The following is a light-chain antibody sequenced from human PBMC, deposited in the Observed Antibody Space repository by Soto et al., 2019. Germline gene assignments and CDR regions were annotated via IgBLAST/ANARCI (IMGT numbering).Light chain of an antibody. J-gene: IGKJ4*01. CDR1: QSVSSY. CDR2: DAS. V-gene: IGKV3-11*01. Sequence: EIVLTQSPATLSLSPGERATLSCRASQSVSSYLAWYQQKPGQAPRLLIYDASNRATGIPARFSGSGSGTDFTLTISSLEPEDFAVDYCQYRSNWPRGVTFGGGTKVEIK. CDR3: QYRSNWPRGVT.